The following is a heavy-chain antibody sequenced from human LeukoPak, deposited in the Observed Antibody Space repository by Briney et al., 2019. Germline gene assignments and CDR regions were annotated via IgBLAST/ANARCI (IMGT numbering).Heavy chain of an antibody. CDR3: ARIATPQRVYGMDV. J-gene: IGHJ6*02. D-gene: IGHD6-13*01. V-gene: IGHV3-11*04. CDR1: GFTFSDYH. Sequence: GGSLRLSCAASGFTFSDYHMSWIRQAPGKGLEWVSYISSSGSTIYYADSVKGRFTISRDNAKNSLYLQMNSLRAEDTAVYYCARIATPQRVYGMDVWGQGTTVTVSS. CDR2: ISSSGSTI.